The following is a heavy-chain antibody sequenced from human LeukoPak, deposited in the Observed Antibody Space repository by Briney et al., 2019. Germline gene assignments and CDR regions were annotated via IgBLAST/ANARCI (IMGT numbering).Heavy chain of an antibody. CDR3: ARGGGYSGYDYTY. J-gene: IGHJ4*02. V-gene: IGHV4-39*07. CDR1: GDSLTRSTYY. Sequence: SETLSLTCSVSGDSLTRSTYYWGWIRQPPGKGLEWIGTVYYSGNTHYSPSLESRVTISVDLSQNQFSLKMSSVTAADTAVYYCARGGGYSGYDYTYWGQGTLVTVSS. CDR2: VYYSGNT. D-gene: IGHD5-12*01.